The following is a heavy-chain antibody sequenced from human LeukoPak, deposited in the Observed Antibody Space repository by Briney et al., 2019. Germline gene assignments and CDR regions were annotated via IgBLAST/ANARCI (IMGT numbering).Heavy chain of an antibody. CDR3: ARASDGYNSGPFHY. J-gene: IGHJ4*02. CDR1: GFTVSSSY. V-gene: IGHV3-53*01. D-gene: IGHD5-24*01. Sequence: GGSLRLSCAASGFTVSSSYISWVRQPPGKGLEWVSVIYSGGSTYYADSVKGRFTISRDNSKNTLYLQMNSLRAEDTAVYYCARASDGYNSGPFHYWGQGTLVTVSS. CDR2: IYSGGST.